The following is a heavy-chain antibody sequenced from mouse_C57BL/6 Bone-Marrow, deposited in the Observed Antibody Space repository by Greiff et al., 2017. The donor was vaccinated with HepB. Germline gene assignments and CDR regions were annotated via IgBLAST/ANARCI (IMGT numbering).Heavy chain of an antibody. CDR2: ISYDGSN. J-gene: IGHJ2*01. CDR1: GYSITSGYY. V-gene: IGHV3-6*01. D-gene: IGHD4-1*01. Sequence: DVQLQESGPGLVKPSQSLSLTCSVTGYSITSGYYWNWIRQFPGNKLEWMGYISYDGSNNYNPSLKNRISITRDTSKNQFFLKLNSVTTEDTATYYCARNWGFYYFDYWGQGTTLTVSS. CDR3: ARNWGFYYFDY.